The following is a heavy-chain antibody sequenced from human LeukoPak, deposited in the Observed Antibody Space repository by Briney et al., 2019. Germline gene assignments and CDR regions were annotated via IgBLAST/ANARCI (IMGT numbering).Heavy chain of an antibody. CDR1: GFTVSSNY. D-gene: IGHD3-10*01. V-gene: IGHV3-23*01. CDR3: AKGVLSAHLDY. CDR2: ISGSGDST. J-gene: IGHJ4*02. Sequence: TGGSLRLSCAASGFTVSSNYMSWVRQAPGKGLEWVSAISGSGDSTYNADSVKGRFTISRDNSKNTLYLQMNSLRAEDTAIYYCAKGVLSAHLDYWGQGTLVTVSS.